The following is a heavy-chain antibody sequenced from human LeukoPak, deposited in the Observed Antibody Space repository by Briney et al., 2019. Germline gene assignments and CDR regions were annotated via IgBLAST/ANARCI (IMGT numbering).Heavy chain of an antibody. J-gene: IGHJ4*02. CDR1: GGSIRSSSYN. V-gene: IGHV4-39*07. D-gene: IGHD6-19*01. CDR3: ARFGSGWWYNDY. CDR2: IHYTGTT. Sequence: SETLSLTCTVSGGSIRSSSYNWGWIRQPPGKGLEWIGSIHYTGTTFYNPSLKSRVTISVDTSKNQFSLKLSSVTAADTAVYYCARFGSGWWYNDYWGQGTLVTVSS.